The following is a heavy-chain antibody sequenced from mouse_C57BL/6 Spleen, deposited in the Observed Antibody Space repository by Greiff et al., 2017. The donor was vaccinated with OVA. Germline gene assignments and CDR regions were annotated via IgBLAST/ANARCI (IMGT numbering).Heavy chain of an antibody. CDR2: INPNNGGT. V-gene: IGHV1-18*01. Sequence: EVQLQQSGPELVKPGASVKIPCKASGYTFTDYNMDWVKQSHGKSLEWIGDINPNNGGTIYNQKFKGKATLTVEKSSSTAYMELRSLTSEDTAVYYCAREGDGPEAWFAYWGQGTLVTVSA. J-gene: IGHJ3*01. CDR1: GYTFTDYN. D-gene: IGHD2-3*01. CDR3: AREGDGPEAWFAY.